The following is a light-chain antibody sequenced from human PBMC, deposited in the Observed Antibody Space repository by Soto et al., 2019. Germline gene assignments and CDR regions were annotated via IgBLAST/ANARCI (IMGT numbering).Light chain of an antibody. Sequence: QSALTQPASVSGSPGQSITISYTGTSSYILVSWYQHHPGKLPKLIIYEGTKRASGVANRFSGSGSGNTASLTISGRQAEEEADYYCCSFVGSSTVVVFGGGTQLTVL. CDR3: CSFVGSSTVVV. J-gene: IGLJ2*01. V-gene: IGLV2-23*03. CDR1: SSYIL. CDR2: EGT.